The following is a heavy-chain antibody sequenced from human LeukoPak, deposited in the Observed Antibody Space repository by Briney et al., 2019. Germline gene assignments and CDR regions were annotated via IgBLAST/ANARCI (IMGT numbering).Heavy chain of an antibody. V-gene: IGHV3-33*01. CDR3: ARGRAGAARSTNFDY. CDR2: IWYDGSNK. D-gene: IGHD2/OR15-2a*01. J-gene: IGHJ4*02. Sequence: GGSLRLSCAASGFTFSSYGMHGVRQAPGKGLEWVAVIWYDGSNKYYADSVKGRFTISRDNSKNTLYLQMNSLRAEDTAVYYCARGRAGAARSTNFDYWGQGTLVTVSS. CDR1: GFTFSSYG.